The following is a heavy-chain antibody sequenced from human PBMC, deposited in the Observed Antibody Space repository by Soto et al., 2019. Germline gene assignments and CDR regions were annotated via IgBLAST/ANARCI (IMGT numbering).Heavy chain of an antibody. D-gene: IGHD3-9*01. CDR1: GFTFSSYS. J-gene: IGHJ4*02. Sequence: GGSLRLSCAASGFTFSSYSMNWVRQAPGKGLEWVSYISSSSSTIYYADSVKGRFTISRDNAKNSLYLQMNSLRAEDTAVYYCARDLGTRDWLPPDYFAYWGQGTLVTVSS. CDR2: ISSSSSTI. CDR3: ARDLGTRDWLPPDYFAY. V-gene: IGHV3-48*01.